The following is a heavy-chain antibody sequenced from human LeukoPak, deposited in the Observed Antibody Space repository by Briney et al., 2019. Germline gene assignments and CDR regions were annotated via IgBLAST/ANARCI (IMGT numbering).Heavy chain of an antibody. J-gene: IGHJ5*02. CDR1: GFTFSSYA. V-gene: IGHV3-30*01. CDR3: ARDSRHSGSYYLDP. CDR2: ISYDGSNK. D-gene: IGHD1-26*01. Sequence: GGSLRLSCAASGFTFSSYAMHWVRQAPGKGLEWVAVISYDGSNKYYADSVKGRFTISRDNSKSTLYLQMNSLRAEDTAVYYCARDSRHSGSYYLDPWGQGTLATVSS.